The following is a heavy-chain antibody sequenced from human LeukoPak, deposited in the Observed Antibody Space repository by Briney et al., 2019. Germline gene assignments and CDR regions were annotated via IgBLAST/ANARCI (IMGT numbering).Heavy chain of an antibody. D-gene: IGHD2-21*02. J-gene: IGHJ3*02. CDR2: ISSSGSTI. Sequence: GGSLRLSCAASGFTFSSYEMNWVRQAPGKGLEWVSYISSSGSTIYYADSVKGRFTISRDNAKNSLYLQMNSLRAEDTAVYYCARDEPLTYCGGDCSDAFDIWGQGTMVTVSS. V-gene: IGHV3-48*03. CDR3: ARDEPLTYCGGDCSDAFDI. CDR1: GFTFSSYE.